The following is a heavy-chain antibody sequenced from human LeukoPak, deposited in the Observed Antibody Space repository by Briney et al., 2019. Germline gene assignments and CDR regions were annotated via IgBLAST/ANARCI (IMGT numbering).Heavy chain of an antibody. J-gene: IGHJ5*02. Sequence: SETLSLTCTVSGGSIRGTSYYWGWIRQPPGKGLEWIGSFDYSGSTYYNASLNSRVTISIDMANKQFSLKLTSVIAADTAVYYCARHGSAGTAWGQGTQVTVSS. CDR2: FDYSGST. CDR1: GGSIRGTSYY. CDR3: ARHGSAGTA. V-gene: IGHV4-39*01. D-gene: IGHD6-13*01.